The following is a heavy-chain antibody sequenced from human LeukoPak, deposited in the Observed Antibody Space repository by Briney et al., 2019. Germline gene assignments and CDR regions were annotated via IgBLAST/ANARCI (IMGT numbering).Heavy chain of an antibody. CDR1: GGSISSYY. V-gene: IGHV4-59*01. CDR2: IYYSGST. Sequence: SGTLSLTCTVSGGSISSYYWSWIRQPPGKGLEWIGYIYYSGSTNYNPSLKSRVTISVDTSKNQFSLKLSSVTAADTAVYYCARSPYGDYPMDVWGKGTTVTVSS. CDR3: ARSPYGDYPMDV. J-gene: IGHJ6*03. D-gene: IGHD4-17*01.